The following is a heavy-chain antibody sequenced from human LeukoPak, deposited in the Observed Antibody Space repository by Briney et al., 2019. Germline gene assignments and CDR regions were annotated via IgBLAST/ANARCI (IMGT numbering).Heavy chain of an antibody. V-gene: IGHV1-2*02. CDR2: INLNRGDT. Sequence: ASVKVSCKASGYTFTGYYMHWVRQAPRQGVEWMGWINLNRGDTIYAQKFQRRVTMSSDTSITTAYMQLSRLMSDDTAMYSCAREEGFCRTTSCSAPFDYWGQGTLVTVSS. D-gene: IGHD2-2*01. CDR3: AREEGFCRTTSCSAPFDY. CDR1: GYTFTGYY. J-gene: IGHJ4*02.